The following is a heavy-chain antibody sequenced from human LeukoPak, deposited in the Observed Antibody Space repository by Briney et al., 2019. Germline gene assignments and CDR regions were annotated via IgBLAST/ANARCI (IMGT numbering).Heavy chain of an antibody. D-gene: IGHD2-15*01. V-gene: IGHV3-23*01. CDR3: AKPTYCSGGSCYDAFDI. Sequence: GGSLRLSCAASGFTFSSYAMSWVRQAPGKGLEWVSAISGSGGSTYYADSVKGRFTISRDNSKNTLYLQMNSLSAEDTAVYYCAKPTYCSGGSCYDAFDIWGQGTMVTVSS. J-gene: IGHJ3*02. CDR1: GFTFSSYA. CDR2: ISGSGGST.